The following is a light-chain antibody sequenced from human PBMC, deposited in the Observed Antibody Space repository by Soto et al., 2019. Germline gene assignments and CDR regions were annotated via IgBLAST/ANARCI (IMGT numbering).Light chain of an antibody. CDR2: DSN. Sequence: QSVLTQPPSVSGAPGQRVTIFCTGSSSNIGAGYDVHWYQQLPGKAPKLLIYDSNNRPSGVPDRFSGSKSGTSASLAITGLQAEGEADYYCQSYDSSLGGSVFGGGTKLTV. V-gene: IGLV1-40*01. J-gene: IGLJ2*01. CDR1: SSNIGAGYD. CDR3: QSYDSSLGGSV.